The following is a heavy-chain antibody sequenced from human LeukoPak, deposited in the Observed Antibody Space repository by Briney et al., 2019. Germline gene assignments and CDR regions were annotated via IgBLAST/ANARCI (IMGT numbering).Heavy chain of an antibody. V-gene: IGHV3-49*03. CDR1: GFTFGDYA. D-gene: IGHD3-9*01. J-gene: IGHJ4*02. CDR3: TRDGQSSEVDYDILTGYVDY. Sequence: GGSLRLSCTASGFTFGDYAMSWFRQAPGKGLEWVGFIRSKAYGGTTEYAASVKGRFTISRDDSKSIAYLQMNSLKTEDTAVYYCTRDGQSSEVDYDILTGYVDYWGQGTLVTVSS. CDR2: IRSKAYGGTT.